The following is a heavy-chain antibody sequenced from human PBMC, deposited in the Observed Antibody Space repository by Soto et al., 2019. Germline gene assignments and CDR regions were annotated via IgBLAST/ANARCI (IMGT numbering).Heavy chain of an antibody. Sequence: GASVKVSCKASGYTFTSYAMHWVRQAPGQRLEWMGWINAGNGNTKYSQKFQGRVTITRDTSASTAYMELSSLRSEDTAVYYCARVAARNYYYGMEAWGQGTTVTVSS. D-gene: IGHD6-6*01. CDR3: ARVAARNYYYGMEA. CDR2: INAGNGNT. V-gene: IGHV1-3*01. CDR1: GYTFTSYA. J-gene: IGHJ6*01.